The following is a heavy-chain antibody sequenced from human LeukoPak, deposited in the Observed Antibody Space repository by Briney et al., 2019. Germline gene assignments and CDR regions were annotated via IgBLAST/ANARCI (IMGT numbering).Heavy chain of an antibody. V-gene: IGHV3-9*01. CDR3: AKGRIDYADIDAFDI. CDR1: GFTFDDFA. CDR2: ISWNSGSI. Sequence: GGSLRLSCAASGFTFDDFAMHWVRQAPGKGLEWVSGISWNSGSIDYADSVKGRFTISRDNAKNSLYLQMNSLRAEDTALYYCAKGRIDYADIDAFDIWGQGTMVTVSS. J-gene: IGHJ3*02. D-gene: IGHD4-17*01.